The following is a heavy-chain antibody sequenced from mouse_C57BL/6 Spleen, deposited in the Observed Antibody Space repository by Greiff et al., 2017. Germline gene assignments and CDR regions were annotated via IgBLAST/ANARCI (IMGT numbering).Heavy chain of an antibody. CDR3: ARSEYYGSREAWFAY. CDR2: INPSTGGT. V-gene: IGHV1-42*01. CDR1: GYSFTGYY. Sequence: EVQLQQSGPELVKPGASVTISCKASGYSFTGYYMNWVKQSPEKSLEWIGEINPSTGGTTYNQKFKAKATLTVDKSSSTAYMQLKSLTSEDSAVYYCARSEYYGSREAWFAYWGQGTLVTVSA. D-gene: IGHD1-1*01. J-gene: IGHJ3*01.